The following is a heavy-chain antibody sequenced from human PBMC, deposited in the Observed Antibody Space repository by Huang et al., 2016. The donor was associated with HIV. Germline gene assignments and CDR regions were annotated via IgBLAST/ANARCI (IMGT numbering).Heavy chain of an antibody. CDR2: ILPMVWRA. Sequence: QVHLVQSGAEVKKPGSSVRVSCTSSGCSFKFSGISWVGQAPGQGLEWLGGILPMVWRANYEQKMSDRVTITARESTTTGYMDLTSLRPEDTAVYYCASGASYEIWTPYYSGWHYSMDVWGEGTTVTVSS. V-gene: IGHV1-69*13. J-gene: IGHJ6*03. CDR1: GCSFKFSG. CDR3: ASGASYEIWTPYYSGWHYSMDV. D-gene: IGHD3-9*01.